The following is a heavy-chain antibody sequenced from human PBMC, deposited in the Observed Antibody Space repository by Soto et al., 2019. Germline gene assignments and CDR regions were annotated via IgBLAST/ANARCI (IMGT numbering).Heavy chain of an antibody. J-gene: IGHJ3*02. CDR2: IYYSGST. D-gene: IGHD6-13*01. V-gene: IGHV4-38-2*01. CDR3: ARRYSSAFDI. Sequence: SETLSLTCAVSGYSISSSYYWGWIRQPPGKGLEWIGSIYYSGSTYYNPSLKSRVTISVDTSKNQFSLKLSSVTAADTAVYYCARRYSSAFDIWGQGTMVTVSS. CDR1: GYSISSSYY.